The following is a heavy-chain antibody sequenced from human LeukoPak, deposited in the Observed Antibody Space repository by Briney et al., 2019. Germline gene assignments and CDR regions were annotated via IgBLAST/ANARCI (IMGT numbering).Heavy chain of an antibody. D-gene: IGHD2-15*01. Sequence: GGSLRLSCAASGFTFSNFGMHWVRQAPGKGLERVSSISGSSSYIYYADSVKGRFTISRDNAKNSLYLQMNSLRAEDTALYYCARDFIEYCSGGSCSALDSWGQGTLVTVSS. V-gene: IGHV3-21*01. CDR1: GFTFSNFG. J-gene: IGHJ4*02. CDR2: ISGSSSYI. CDR3: ARDFIEYCSGGSCSALDS.